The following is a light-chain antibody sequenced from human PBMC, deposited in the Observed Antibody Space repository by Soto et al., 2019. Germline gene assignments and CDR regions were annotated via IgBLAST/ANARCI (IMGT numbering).Light chain of an antibody. CDR3: SSYAGSIFVV. J-gene: IGLJ2*01. CDR1: SSDVGVYNY. CDR2: EVS. V-gene: IGLV2-8*01. Sequence: QSVLTQPPSASGSPGQSGTISCTGTSSDVGVYNYISWYQQHPGKAPKLMISEVSKRPSGVPDRFSGSKSGNTASLTVSGLQAEDEADYFCSSYAGSIFVVFGGGSKLTVL.